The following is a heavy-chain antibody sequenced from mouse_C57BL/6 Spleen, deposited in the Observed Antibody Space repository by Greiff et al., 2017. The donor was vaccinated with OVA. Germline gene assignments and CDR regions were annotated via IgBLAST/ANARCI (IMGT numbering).Heavy chain of an antibody. D-gene: IGHD1-1*01. CDR3: ASPWYYGSYWYFDV. CDR1: GFTFSDYG. CDR2: ISSGSSTI. V-gene: IGHV5-17*01. Sequence: EVMLVESGGGLVKPGGSLKLSCAASGFTFSDYGMHWVRQAPEKGLEWVAYISSGSSTIYYADTVKGRFTISRDNAKNNLFLQMTSLRSEYTAMYYCASPWYYGSYWYFDVWGTGTTVTVSS. J-gene: IGHJ1*03.